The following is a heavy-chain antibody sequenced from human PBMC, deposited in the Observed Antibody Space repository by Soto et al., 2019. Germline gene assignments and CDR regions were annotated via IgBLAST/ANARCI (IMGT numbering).Heavy chain of an antibody. D-gene: IGHD3-10*01. CDR2: TYYRSRFFS. Sequence: SQTLSLTCAISGDSVSSYSAACNWIRQSPSGGLEWLGRTYYRSRFFSDYAESVKSRIIINPDTSKNHFSLQLKSVTPEDTAVYYCVRDRYSSSGWFEPWGQGTPVTVSS. CDR1: GDSVSSYSAA. J-gene: IGHJ5*02. V-gene: IGHV6-1*01. CDR3: VRDRYSSSGWFEP.